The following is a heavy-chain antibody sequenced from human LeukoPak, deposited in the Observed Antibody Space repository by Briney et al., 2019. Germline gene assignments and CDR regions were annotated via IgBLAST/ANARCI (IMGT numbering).Heavy chain of an antibody. CDR1: DYTFTSYG. V-gene: IGHV1-18*01. Sequence: ASVKVSCKASDYTFTSYGISWVRQAPGQGLEWMGWISAYNGNTNYAQKLQGRVTMTTDTSTSTVYMELSSLRSEDTAVYYCAKWRQGGIWFGEFAEGMDVWGKGTTVTVSS. D-gene: IGHD3-10*01. CDR3: AKWRQGGIWFGEFAEGMDV. J-gene: IGHJ6*04. CDR2: ISAYNGNT.